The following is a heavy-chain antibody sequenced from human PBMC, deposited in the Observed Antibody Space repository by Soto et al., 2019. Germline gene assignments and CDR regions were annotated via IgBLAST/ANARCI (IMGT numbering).Heavy chain of an antibody. J-gene: IGHJ4*02. CDR3: ARSTNDYGDRH. CDR1: GYTFTSYA. D-gene: IGHD4-17*01. CDR2: MNPNSGNT. Sequence: QAQLVQSGAEVKKPGASVKVSCKASGYTFTSYAINWVRQATGQGLEWMGWMNPNSGNTGYSQKFQGRVTMTRNTSLSTAYMELSRLRAEDTAVYYCARSTNDYGDRHWGQGTLVTVSS. V-gene: IGHV1-8*01.